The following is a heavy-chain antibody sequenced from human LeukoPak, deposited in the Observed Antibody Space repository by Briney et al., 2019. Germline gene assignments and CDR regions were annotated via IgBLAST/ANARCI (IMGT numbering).Heavy chain of an antibody. J-gene: IGHJ4*02. CDR2: FDPEDGET. V-gene: IGHV1-24*01. CDR1: GYTLTEVS. Sequence: ASVKVSCKVSGYTLTEVSMHWVRQTPGKGLEWMGGFDPEDGETVYAQKFQGRVTMTEDTSRDTAYMELSSLISDDTAVYYCAIVHGYTYAELDYWGQGTLVTVSS. D-gene: IGHD5-18*01. CDR3: AIVHGYTYAELDY.